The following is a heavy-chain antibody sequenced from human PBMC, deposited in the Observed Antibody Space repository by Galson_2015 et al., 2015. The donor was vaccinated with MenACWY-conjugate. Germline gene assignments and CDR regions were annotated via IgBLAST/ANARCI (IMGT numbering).Heavy chain of an antibody. CDR2: IFSNDEK. Sequence: PALVKPTQTLTLTCTVSGFSLSNARMGVSWIRQPPGKALEWLAHIFSNDEKSYSTSLKSRLTISKDTSKSQVVLTMTNMDPVDTATYYCARTLNQEIAAAGWFDPWGQGTLVTVSS. V-gene: IGHV2-26*01. CDR3: ARTLNQEIAAAGWFDP. CDR1: GFSLSNARMG. D-gene: IGHD6-13*01. J-gene: IGHJ5*02.